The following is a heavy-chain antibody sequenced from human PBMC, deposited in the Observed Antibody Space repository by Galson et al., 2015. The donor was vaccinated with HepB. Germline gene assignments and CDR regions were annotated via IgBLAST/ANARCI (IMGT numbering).Heavy chain of an antibody. Sequence: SLRLSCAASGFTFTSETMTWVRQAPGKGLEWVSSIRGDGDTTYYDASVKGRFTISRDDSKGELFLEMNSLRPGDTAVYYCVKGGPGGQYCRGSSCEYFQGYEPFDVWGQGTKVTVSS. CDR2: IRGDGDTT. V-gene: IGHV3-23*01. D-gene: IGHD2-2*01. CDR1: GFTFTSET. J-gene: IGHJ3*01. CDR3: VKGGPGGQYCRGSSCEYFQGYEPFDV.